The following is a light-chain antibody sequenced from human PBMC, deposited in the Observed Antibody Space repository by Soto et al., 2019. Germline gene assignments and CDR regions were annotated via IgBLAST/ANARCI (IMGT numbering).Light chain of an antibody. CDR2: KAS. CDR1: QSISGW. V-gene: IGKV1-5*03. Sequence: DIQMTQSPSTLSASVGDRVTITCRGSQSISGWLAWYQQRPGKAPKLLIYKASNLETGVPSRFSGSGSGTEFTLTISSLQPDDFATYYCQQYINYPWTFGQGTKVDI. CDR3: QQYINYPWT. J-gene: IGKJ1*01.